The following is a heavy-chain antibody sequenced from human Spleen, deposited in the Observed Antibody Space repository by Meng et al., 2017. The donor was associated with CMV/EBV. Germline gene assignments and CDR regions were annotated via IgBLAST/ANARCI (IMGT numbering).Heavy chain of an antibody. CDR1: GGSISRSSYY. V-gene: IGHV4-39*07. CDR2: IYYSGST. J-gene: IGHJ6*02. Sequence: SETLSLTCTVSGGSISRSSYYWGWIRQPPGKGLEWIGSIYYSGSTHYNPSLKSRVTISVDTSKNQFSLKLSSVTAEDTAVYYCARDLTVTAPLLWYYGMDVWGQGTTVTVSS. CDR3: ARDLTVTAPLLWYYGMDV. D-gene: IGHD4-11*01.